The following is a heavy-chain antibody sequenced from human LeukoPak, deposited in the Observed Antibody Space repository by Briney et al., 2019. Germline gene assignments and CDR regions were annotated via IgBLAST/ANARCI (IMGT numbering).Heavy chain of an antibody. Sequence: PGGSLRLSCAASGFTFSSYAMHWVRQAPGKGLEWVAVISYDGSNKYYADSVKGRFTISRDNSKNTLYLQMNSLRAEDTAVYYCARDEYSSSSGWFDYWGQGTLVTVSS. V-gene: IGHV3-30*04. CDR1: GFTFSSYA. CDR3: ARDEYSSSSGWFDY. J-gene: IGHJ4*02. D-gene: IGHD6-6*01. CDR2: ISYDGSNK.